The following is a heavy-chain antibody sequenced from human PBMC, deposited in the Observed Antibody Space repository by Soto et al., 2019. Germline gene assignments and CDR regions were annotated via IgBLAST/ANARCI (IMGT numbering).Heavy chain of an antibody. J-gene: IGHJ6*02. CDR3: AHRASPPGLEGQFYPYYYYYGLDV. CDR1: GFSLSTGGVG. V-gene: IGHV2-5*02. Sequence: QITLKESGPTLVKPTQTLTLTCTFSGFSLSTGGVGVGWIRQPPGKALEWLALIYWDDDKRYSPSLKSRLTITKDTSKNQVVLIMTNMDPVDTATYYCAHRASPPGLEGQFYPYYYYYGLDVWGQGTTVTVSS. CDR2: IYWDDDK. D-gene: IGHD1-1*01.